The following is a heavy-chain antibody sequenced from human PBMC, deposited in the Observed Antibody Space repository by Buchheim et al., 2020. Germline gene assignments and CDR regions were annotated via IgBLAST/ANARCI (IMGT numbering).Heavy chain of an antibody. J-gene: IGHJ4*02. D-gene: IGHD4-17*01. Sequence: QVQLQESGPGLVKPSQTLSLTCTVSGGSISSGDYYWSWIRQPPGKGLEWIGYIYYSGSTYYNPSLKSRVTIPVDTSKNQFFLKLSSVTAADTAVYYCARERGGKDYGDFHFDYWGQGTL. CDR3: ARERGGKDYGDFHFDY. CDR2: IYYSGST. CDR1: GGSISSGDYY. V-gene: IGHV4-30-4*01.